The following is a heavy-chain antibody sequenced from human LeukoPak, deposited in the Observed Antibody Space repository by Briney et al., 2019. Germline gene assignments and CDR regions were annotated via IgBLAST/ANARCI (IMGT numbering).Heavy chain of an antibody. D-gene: IGHD6-19*01. J-gene: IGHJ6*03. CDR2: ISSNGGST. CDR3: AREGSGSGWYSFRVLPYYYYYMDV. V-gene: IGHV3-64*01. CDR1: GFTFSSYA. Sequence: GGSLRLSCAASGFTFSSYAMHWVRQAPGKGLEYVSAISSNGGSTYYANSVKGRFTISRDNSENTLYLQMGSLRAEDMAVYYCAREGSGSGWYSFRVLPYYYYYMDVWGKGTTVTVSS.